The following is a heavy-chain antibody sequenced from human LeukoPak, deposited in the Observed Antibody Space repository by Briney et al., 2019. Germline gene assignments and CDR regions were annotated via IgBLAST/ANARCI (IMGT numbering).Heavy chain of an antibody. J-gene: IGHJ6*04. V-gene: IGHV3-23*01. Sequence: PGGSLSLPCAASGFTFSGYALSWVRQPPGKGLEWVSAISGSGGSTYYADSVKGRFTISRDNSKNTLYLQMNSLRAEDTAVYYCAKDEGDRARIFHVWGKGTTVTVSS. D-gene: IGHD2/OR15-2a*01. CDR2: ISGSGGST. CDR1: GFTFSGYA. CDR3: AKDEGDRARIFHV.